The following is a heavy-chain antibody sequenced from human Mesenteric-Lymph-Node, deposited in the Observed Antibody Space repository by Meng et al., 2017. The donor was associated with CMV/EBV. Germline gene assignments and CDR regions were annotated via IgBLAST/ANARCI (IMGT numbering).Heavy chain of an antibody. J-gene: IGHJ6*02. Sequence: LSLTCAASGFTFSSYSMTWVRQAPGKGLEWVSSISGSVAGTYYADSVKGRFTISRDNSKNTLYLQMNSLRAEDTAVYFCAKAGYGGSYYYYYGMGVWGQGTTVTVSS. CDR2: ISGSVAGT. V-gene: IGHV3-23*01. CDR1: GFTFSSYS. CDR3: AKAGYGGSYYYYYGMGV. D-gene: IGHD1-26*01.